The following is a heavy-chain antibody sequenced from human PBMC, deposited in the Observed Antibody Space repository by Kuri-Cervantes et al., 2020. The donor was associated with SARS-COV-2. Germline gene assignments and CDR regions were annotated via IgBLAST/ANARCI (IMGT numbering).Heavy chain of an antibody. D-gene: IGHD6-13*01. J-gene: IGHJ4*02. Sequence: SVKVSCKASGYTFTSYGISWVRQAPGQGLEWMGGIIPIFGTANYAQKFQGRVTITADESTSTAYMELSSLRSEDTAVYYRAREQQLGGHFDYWGQGTLVTVSS. CDR1: GYTFTSYG. V-gene: IGHV1-69*13. CDR2: IIPIFGTA. CDR3: AREQQLGGHFDY.